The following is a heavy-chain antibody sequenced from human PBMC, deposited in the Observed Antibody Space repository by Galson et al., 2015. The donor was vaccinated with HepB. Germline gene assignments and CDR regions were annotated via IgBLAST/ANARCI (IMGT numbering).Heavy chain of an antibody. CDR2: ISAYNANT. CDR3: ARLYSGSYHDAFDI. J-gene: IGHJ3*02. Sequence: SVKVSCKASGYTFSSYSLTWVRQAPGQGLEWMGWISAYNANTNYAQKLQGRVTMTPDTSTSTAYMELRSLRSDDTAVYYCARLYSGSYHDAFDIWGQGTMVTVSS. CDR1: GYTFSSYS. V-gene: IGHV1-18*01. D-gene: IGHD1-26*01.